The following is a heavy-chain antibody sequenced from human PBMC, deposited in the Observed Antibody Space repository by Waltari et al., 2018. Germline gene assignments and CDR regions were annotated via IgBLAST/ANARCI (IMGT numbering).Heavy chain of an antibody. CDR2: IYHDGTT. J-gene: IGHJ5*02. V-gene: IGHV4-38-2*01. CDR3: ARQTLGYCTSAACRRLET. D-gene: IGHD2-2*03. CDR1: GYFFNTGFF. Sequence: QVQLQESGPGLVRPSATLSLTCDVPGYFFNTGFFWGWIRQPPGKGLEWIGNIYHDGTTYYNPSLKHRLMISLDTSKNQFSLRLNFVDVADTAVYYCARQTLGYCTSAACRRLETWGQGILVTVSS.